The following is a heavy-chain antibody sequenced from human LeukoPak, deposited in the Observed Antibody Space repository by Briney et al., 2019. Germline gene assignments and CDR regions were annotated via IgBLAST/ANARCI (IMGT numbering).Heavy chain of an antibody. V-gene: IGHV3-30-3*01. CDR1: GFTFSSYA. Sequence: GGSLRLSCAASGFTFSSYAMHWVRQAPGKGLEWVAVISYDGSNKYYADSVKGRFTISRDNSKNTLYLQMNSLRAEDTAVYYCARSSMVRGVIKGNWFDPWGQGTLVTVSS. J-gene: IGHJ5*02. CDR2: ISYDGSNK. D-gene: IGHD3-10*01. CDR3: ARSSMVRGVIKGNWFDP.